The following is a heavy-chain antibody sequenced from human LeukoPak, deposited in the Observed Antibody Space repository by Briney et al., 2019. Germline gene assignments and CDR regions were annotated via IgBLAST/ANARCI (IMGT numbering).Heavy chain of an antibody. J-gene: IGHJ4*02. D-gene: IGHD5-12*01. CDR3: ARSGGLRSDHFDY. V-gene: IGHV1-69*13. CDR2: IIPIFGTA. Sequence: ASVKVSCKASRYTFSDYYIHWVRQAPGQGLEWMGGIIPIFGTANYAQKFQGRVTITADESTSTAYMELSSLRSEDTAVYYCARSGGLRSDHFDYWGQGTLVTVSS. CDR1: RYTFSDYY.